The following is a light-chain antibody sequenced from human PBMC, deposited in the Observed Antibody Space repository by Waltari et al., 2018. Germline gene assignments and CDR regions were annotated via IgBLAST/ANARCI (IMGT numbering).Light chain of an antibody. CDR3: STYTNTSPYV. CDR2: DVS. CDR1: SSDVGDYNY. Sequence: QSALTQPASVSGSPGQSITISCPGTSSDVGDYNYVSWYQQYPGKAPKLMIYDVSNRPSGVSYRFSGSKSGNTASLTISGLQAEDEADYYCSTYTNTSPYVFGTGTKVTVL. V-gene: IGLV2-14*03. J-gene: IGLJ1*01.